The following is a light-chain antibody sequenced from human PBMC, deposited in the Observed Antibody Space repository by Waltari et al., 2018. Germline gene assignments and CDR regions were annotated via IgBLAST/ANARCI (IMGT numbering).Light chain of an antibody. J-gene: IGKJ2*01. V-gene: IGKV1-5*03. CDR2: KAS. CDR3: QHYNSYPFT. CDR1: QSINDW. Sequence: DIQMTQSPPTLSASVGDGVTITCRASQSINDWLAWDQQTPGKAPKLLIYKASSLESGVPSRFSGSGSGTEFTLTISSLQPDDFATYYCQHYNSYPFTFGQGTKLEIK.